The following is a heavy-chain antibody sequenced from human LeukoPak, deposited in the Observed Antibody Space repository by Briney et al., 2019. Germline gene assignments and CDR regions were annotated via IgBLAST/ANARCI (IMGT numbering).Heavy chain of an antibody. CDR3: AKSGRRGYCSAGSRCSGNYFDY. Sequence: GGSLRLSCAASGVTFSSYAMSWVRQAPGKGLEWDSAISGSGGSTYYADSVKGRFTISRDNSKNTLYLQMNSLRAEDTAVYYCAKSGRRGYCSAGSRCSGNYFDYWGQGTLVTVSS. J-gene: IGHJ4*02. V-gene: IGHV3-23*01. D-gene: IGHD2-15*01. CDR2: ISGSGGST. CDR1: GVTFSSYA.